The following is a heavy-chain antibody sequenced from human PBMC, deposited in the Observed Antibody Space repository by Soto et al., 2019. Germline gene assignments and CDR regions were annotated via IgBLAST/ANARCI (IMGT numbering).Heavy chain of an antibody. CDR2: INDSGSA. V-gene: IGHV4-34*01. CDR1: GGSFNIHY. Sequence: SETLSLTCAVYGGSFNIHYWSWIRQPPGKGLEWIGEINDSGSANNNPSLKSRVTLSVDTSKNHFSLKLTSVTAADTAIYYCARGQSHTWFDPWGQGTLVTVSS. CDR3: ARGQSHTWFDP. J-gene: IGHJ5*02.